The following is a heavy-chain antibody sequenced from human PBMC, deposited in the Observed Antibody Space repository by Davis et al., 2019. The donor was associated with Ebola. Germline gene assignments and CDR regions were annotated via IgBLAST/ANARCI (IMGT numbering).Heavy chain of an antibody. Sequence: PGGSLRLSCAASGFSFSSYGMHWVRQAPGKGLEWVAVLSYDGSNKYYADSVKGRFTISRDNSKNTLYLQMNSLRAEDTAVYYCVRDPALVVTGGGWFFGLWGRGTLITVSS. V-gene: IGHV3-30*03. CDR2: LSYDGSNK. J-gene: IGHJ2*01. D-gene: IGHD2-21*02. CDR3: VRDPALVVTGGGWFFGL. CDR1: GFSFSSYG.